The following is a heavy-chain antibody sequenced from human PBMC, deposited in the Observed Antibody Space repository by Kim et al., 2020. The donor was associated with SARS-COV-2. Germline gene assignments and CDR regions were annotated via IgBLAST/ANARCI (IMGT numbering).Heavy chain of an antibody. J-gene: IGHJ2*01. V-gene: IGHV3-33*05. CDR3: ARGESLITMIVVDLNWYFDL. D-gene: IGHD3-22*01. CDR1: GFTFSSYG. CDR2: ISYDGSNN. Sequence: GGSLRLSCAASGFTFSSYGMHWVRQAPGKGLVWVAVISYDGSNNYYADSVKGRFTISRDNSKNTLYLQMNSLRAEDTAVYYCARGESLITMIVVDLNWYFDLWGRGTLVTVSS.